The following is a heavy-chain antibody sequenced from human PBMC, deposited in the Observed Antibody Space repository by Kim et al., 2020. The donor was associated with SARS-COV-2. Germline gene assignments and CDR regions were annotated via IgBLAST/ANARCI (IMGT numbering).Heavy chain of an antibody. J-gene: IGHJ3*02. CDR3: ASPSSGYPRPLGAFDI. D-gene: IGHD6-19*01. Sequence: KFQGRVTITADASTSTAYMELSSLRSEDTAVYYCASPSSGYPRPLGAFDIWGQGTMVTVSS. V-gene: IGHV1-69*01.